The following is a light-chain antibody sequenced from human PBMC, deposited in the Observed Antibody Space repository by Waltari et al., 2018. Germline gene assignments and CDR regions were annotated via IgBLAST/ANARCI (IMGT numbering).Light chain of an antibody. V-gene: IGLV3-21*03. Sequence: YELTQPPSVSVAPGKTAKISCGGHDIRDKTVHWYQQKPGQAPVRVIYDDTVRPSGLPKRISGSDTATLTIGRVEAGDEAVYYCQVWDGDADHPVFGGGTKLTVL. CDR2: DDT. CDR1: DIRDKT. CDR3: QVWDGDADHPV. J-gene: IGLJ2*01.